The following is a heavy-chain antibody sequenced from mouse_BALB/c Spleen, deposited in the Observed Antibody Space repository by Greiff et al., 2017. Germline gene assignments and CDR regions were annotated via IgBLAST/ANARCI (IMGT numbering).Heavy chain of an antibody. Sequence: EVQLQQSGPELVKPGASVKISCKASGYTFTDYNMHWVKQSHGKSLEWIGYIYPYNGGTGYNQKFKSKATLTVDNSSSTAYMELRSLTSEDSAVYYCARRGETGNYYFDYWGQGTTLTVSS. J-gene: IGHJ2*01. CDR2: IYPYNGGT. CDR3: ARRGETGNYYFDY. D-gene: IGHD4-1*01. CDR1: GYTFTDYN. V-gene: IGHV1S29*02.